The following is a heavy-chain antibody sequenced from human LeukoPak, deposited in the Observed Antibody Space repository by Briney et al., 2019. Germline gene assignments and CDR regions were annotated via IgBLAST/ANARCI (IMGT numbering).Heavy chain of an antibody. V-gene: IGHV3-30*18. CDR3: AKAAVVPAASRDSDAFDI. J-gene: IGHJ3*02. D-gene: IGHD2-2*01. Sequence: GGSLRLSCAASGFTFSSYGMHWVRQAPGKGLEWVAVISYDGSNKYYADSVKGRFTISRDNSKNTLYLQMNSLRAEDTAVYYCAKAAVVPAASRDSDAFDIWGQGTMVTVSS. CDR1: GFTFSSYG. CDR2: ISYDGSNK.